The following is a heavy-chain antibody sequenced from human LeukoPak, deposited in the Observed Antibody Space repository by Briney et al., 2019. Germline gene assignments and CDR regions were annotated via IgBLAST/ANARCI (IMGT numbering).Heavy chain of an antibody. Sequence: GGSLRLSCAASGVTVSSNYMSWVRQAPGKGLEWVSVIYRDGSAHYADSVKGRFTISRRNSKNTLYLQMNSLRAEDTAVYYCARGGSSWSFDYWGQGTLVTVSS. CDR2: IYRDGSA. V-gene: IGHV3-53*04. CDR1: GVTVSSNY. CDR3: ARGGSSWSFDY. J-gene: IGHJ4*02. D-gene: IGHD6-13*01.